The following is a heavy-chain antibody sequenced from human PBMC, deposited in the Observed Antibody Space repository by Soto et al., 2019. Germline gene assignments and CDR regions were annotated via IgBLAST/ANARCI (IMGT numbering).Heavy chain of an antibody. CDR1: GGSITSNSFY. J-gene: IGHJ4*02. D-gene: IGHD5-12*01. Sequence: QLQLQESGPGLVKPSETLSLTCTVSGGSITSNSFYWCWIRQAPGKGLEWIGTFYYSGSTYYNPSLKSRVTTSVDTTPHQFSLNLSSVTAADTAVYYCASRGGYDQSFDYWGQGTLVTVSS. CDR2: FYYSGST. CDR3: ASRGGYDQSFDY. V-gene: IGHV4-39*01.